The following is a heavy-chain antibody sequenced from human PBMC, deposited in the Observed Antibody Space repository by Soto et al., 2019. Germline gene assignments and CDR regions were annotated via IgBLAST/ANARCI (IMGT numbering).Heavy chain of an antibody. CDR1: GFTFSSYA. CDR3: ALFEFFLGIAARSDAFDI. J-gene: IGHJ3*02. V-gene: IGHV3-23*01. D-gene: IGHD6-13*01. CDR2: ISGSGGST. Sequence: GGSLRLSCAASGFTFSSYAMSWVRQAPGKGLEWVSAISGSGGSTYYADSVKGRFTISRDNSKNTLYLQMNSLRAEDTAVYYCALFEFFLGIAARSDAFDIWGQGTMVTVSS.